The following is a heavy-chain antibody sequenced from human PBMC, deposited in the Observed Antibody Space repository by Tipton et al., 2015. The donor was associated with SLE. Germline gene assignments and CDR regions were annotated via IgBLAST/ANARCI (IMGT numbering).Heavy chain of an antibody. D-gene: IGHD1-26*01. Sequence: LSLTCTVSGGSISSSSYYWGWIRQPPGKGLEWIGSIYYSGSTYYNPSLKSRVTISVDTSKNQFSLKLSSVTAADTAVYYCARGGGLLRVWYFDLWGRGTLVTVSS. CDR1: GGSISSSSYY. CDR2: IYYSGST. CDR3: ARGGGLLRVWYFDL. J-gene: IGHJ2*01. V-gene: IGHV4-39*01.